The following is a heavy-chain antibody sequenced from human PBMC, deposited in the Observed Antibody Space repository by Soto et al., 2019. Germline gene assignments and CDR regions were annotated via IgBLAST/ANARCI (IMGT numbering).Heavy chain of an antibody. J-gene: IGHJ3*02. CDR1: GFTFSDYT. D-gene: IGHD1-26*01. CDR2: ISTSSDYI. CDR3: ARGKVGDDAFDI. V-gene: IGHV3-21*01. Sequence: EVQLVDSGGGLVKRGGSLRLSCEASGFTFSDYTMNWVRQAPGKGLEWVSSISTSSDYIYHADSVKGRFTISRDNAKNSLYLQMISLRDEDTAVYYCARGKVGDDAFDIWGQGTMVTVSS.